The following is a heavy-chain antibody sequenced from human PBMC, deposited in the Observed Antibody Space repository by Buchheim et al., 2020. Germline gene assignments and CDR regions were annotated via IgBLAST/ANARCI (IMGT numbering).Heavy chain of an antibody. CDR2: ISHDGSNQ. J-gene: IGHJ4*02. CDR3: ARSIGANSGYYSGYFDY. Sequence: QVQLVESGGGVVQPGTSLRLSCAASGFTFSRFTMHWVRQAPGKGLEWVALISHDGSNQYYTDFVKGRFPISRDNSRNTLYLQMTSLRAEDTAVYYCARSIGANSGYYSGYFDYWGQGAL. D-gene: IGHD3-22*01. V-gene: IGHV3-30-3*01. CDR1: GFTFSRFT.